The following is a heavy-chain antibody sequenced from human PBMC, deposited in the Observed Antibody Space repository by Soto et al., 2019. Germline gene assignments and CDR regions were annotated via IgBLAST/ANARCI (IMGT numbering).Heavy chain of an antibody. V-gene: IGHV3-7*03. Sequence: DVHLVESGGGLVQPGGSLRLSCAASGFTFSSYWMSWVRQAPGKGLEWVANIKQDGSENYYVDSVRGRFTISRDNAKNSLYLQMNSLRAEDTAVYYCVRDFEGSYGYGRFDYWGQGTLVTVSS. CDR1: GFTFSSYW. CDR2: IKQDGSEN. J-gene: IGHJ4*02. D-gene: IGHD5-18*01. CDR3: VRDFEGSYGYGRFDY.